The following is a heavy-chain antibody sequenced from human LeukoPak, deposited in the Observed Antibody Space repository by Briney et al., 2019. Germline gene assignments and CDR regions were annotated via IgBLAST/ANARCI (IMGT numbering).Heavy chain of an antibody. CDR3: TRTISNYGGNSGFDY. D-gene: IGHD4-23*01. Sequence: GGSLRPSCTASGFTFGDYVMSWVRQAPGKGLEWVGFIRSKAYGGTTEYAASVKGRFTISRDDSKSIAYLQMNSLKTEDTAVYYCTRTISNYGGNSGFDYWGQGTLVTVSS. CDR2: IRSKAYGGTT. CDR1: GFTFGDYV. J-gene: IGHJ4*02. V-gene: IGHV3-49*04.